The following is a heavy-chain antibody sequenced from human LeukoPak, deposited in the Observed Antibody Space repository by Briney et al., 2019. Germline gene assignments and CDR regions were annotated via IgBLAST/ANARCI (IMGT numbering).Heavy chain of an antibody. J-gene: IGHJ6*04. CDR2: INHKGAT. Sequence: SETLSLTCPVYGGSFSGYYWTWVRQPPGKGLEWIGEINHKGATNYNPSLKSRVTISLDTSKNQFSLKLSSVTAADTAVYYCARGPHFYGSGSYEYSYYYYYYGMDVWGKGTAVTVSS. D-gene: IGHD3-10*01. CDR1: GGSFSGYY. CDR3: ARGPHFYGSGSYEYSYYYYYYGMDV. V-gene: IGHV4-34*01.